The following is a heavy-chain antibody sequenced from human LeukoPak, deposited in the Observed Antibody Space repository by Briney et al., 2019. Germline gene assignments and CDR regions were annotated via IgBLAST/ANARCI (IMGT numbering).Heavy chain of an antibody. D-gene: IGHD2-2*01. Sequence: GGSLRLSCTASGFTFSSYAMSWVRQAPGKGLEWVSAISGSGGSTYYADSVKGRFTISRDNSKNTLYLQMNSLRAEDTAVYYCARAGSTASDDDAFDIWGQGTMVTVPS. CDR2: ISGSGGST. CDR1: GFTFSSYA. J-gene: IGHJ3*02. V-gene: IGHV3-23*01. CDR3: ARAGSTASDDDAFDI.